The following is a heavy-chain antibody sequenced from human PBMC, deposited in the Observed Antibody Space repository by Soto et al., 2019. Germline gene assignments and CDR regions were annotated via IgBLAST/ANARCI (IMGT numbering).Heavy chain of an antibody. CDR1: GGTFSSYA. CDR2: IIPIFGTA. J-gene: IGHJ5*02. Sequence: SVKVSCKASGGTFSSYAISWVRQAPGQGLEWMGGIIPIFGTANYAQKFQGRVMITADESTSTAYMELSSLRSEDTAVYYCARARHDFWSGYQNWLDPWGQGTLVTVSS. CDR3: ARARHDFWSGYQNWLDP. V-gene: IGHV1-69*13. D-gene: IGHD3-3*01.